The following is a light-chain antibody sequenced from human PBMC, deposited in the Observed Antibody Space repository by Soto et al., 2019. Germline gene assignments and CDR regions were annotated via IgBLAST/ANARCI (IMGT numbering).Light chain of an antibody. Sequence: VLTHPPSGPEAPRQRLTIPWSGSSSTIGHNAVHGYQQLPGKAPKLLIYYDDLRASGVSDRFAVSKSGTSASLAIRGLQSEDEADYYCAAWDDSLNGLVFGTGTKVTVL. V-gene: IGLV1-36*01. CDR1: SSTIGHNA. CDR3: AAWDDSLNGLV. J-gene: IGLJ1*01. CDR2: YDD.